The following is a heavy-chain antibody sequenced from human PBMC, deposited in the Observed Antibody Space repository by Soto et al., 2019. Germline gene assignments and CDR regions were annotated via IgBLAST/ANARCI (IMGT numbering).Heavy chain of an antibody. Sequence: SETLSLTCTVSGGSISSYYWSWIRQSPGKGLEWIGYIYYSGSTNYNPSLKSRVTISVDTSKNQFSLKLSSVTAADTAVYYCARDPLGSGEDYWGQGTLVTVSS. CDR2: IYYSGST. CDR1: GGSISSYY. D-gene: IGHD3-10*01. J-gene: IGHJ4*02. V-gene: IGHV4-59*12. CDR3: ARDPLGSGEDY.